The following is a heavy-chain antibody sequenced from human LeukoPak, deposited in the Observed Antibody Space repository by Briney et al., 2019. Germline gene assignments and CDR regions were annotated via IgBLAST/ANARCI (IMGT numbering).Heavy chain of an antibody. J-gene: IGHJ4*02. CDR1: GFTFSSYA. Sequence: PGGSLRLSCAASGFTFSSYAMSWVRQAPGKGLEWVSAIRGSGGSTYYADSVKGRFTISRDNAKNSVYLQMNSLRAEDTGIYYCAYYYGSGSSLWGQGTLVTVSS. CDR2: IRGSGGST. D-gene: IGHD3-10*01. V-gene: IGHV3-23*01. CDR3: AYYYGSGSSL.